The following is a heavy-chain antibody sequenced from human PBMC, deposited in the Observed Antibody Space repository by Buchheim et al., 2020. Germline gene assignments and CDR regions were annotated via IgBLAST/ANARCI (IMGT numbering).Heavy chain of an antibody. CDR1: GGSISSYY. D-gene: IGHD5-18*01. CDR3: ARERGYSYGYLRYFDL. CDR2: IYYSGST. V-gene: IGHV4-59*01. Sequence: QVQLQESGPGLVKPSGTLSLTCSVSGGSISSYYWSWIRQPPGKGLEWIGYIYYSGSTNYNPSLKSRVTISVDTSKNQFSLKLSSVTAADTAVYYCARERGYSYGYLRYFDLWGRGTL. J-gene: IGHJ2*01.